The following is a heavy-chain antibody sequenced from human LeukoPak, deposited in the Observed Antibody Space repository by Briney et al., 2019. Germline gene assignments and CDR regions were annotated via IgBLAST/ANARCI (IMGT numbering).Heavy chain of an antibody. CDR2: IYTSGST. V-gene: IGHV4-4*07. CDR1: GGSISSYY. J-gene: IGHJ4*02. Sequence: SETLSLTCTVSGGSISSYYWSWIRQPAGKGLEWIGRIYTSGSTNYNPSLKSRVTISVDKSKNQFSLKLSSVTAADTAVYYCARGHVSGGGDFWSGKRFFDYWGQGTLVTVSS. CDR3: ARGHVSGGGDFWSGKRFFDY. D-gene: IGHD3-3*01.